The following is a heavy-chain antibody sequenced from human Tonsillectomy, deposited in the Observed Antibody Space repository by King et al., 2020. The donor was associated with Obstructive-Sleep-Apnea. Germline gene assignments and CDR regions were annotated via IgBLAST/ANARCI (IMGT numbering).Heavy chain of an antibody. CDR2: ISAYNGNT. V-gene: IGHV1-18*04. D-gene: IGHD5-24*01. CDR1: GYTFTSYG. J-gene: IGHJ3*02. CDR3: ARDMKRWLQLNAFDI. Sequence: VQLVQSGAEVKKPGASVKVSCKASGYTFTSYGISWVRQAPGQGLEWMGWISAYNGNTNYAQNLQGRVTMTTDASTRTAHMELRSLRSDDTAVYYCARDMKRWLQLNAFDIWGQGTMVTVSS.